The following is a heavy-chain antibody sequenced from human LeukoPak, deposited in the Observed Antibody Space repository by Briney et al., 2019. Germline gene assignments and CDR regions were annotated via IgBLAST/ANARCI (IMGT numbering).Heavy chain of an antibody. J-gene: IGHJ1*01. V-gene: IGHV1-69*01. CDR2: IIPIFGTA. CDR1: GGTFSSYA. D-gene: IGHD6-13*01. CDR3: ARGGAAAAGNFQH. Sequence: ASVKVSCKASGGTFSSYAISWVRQAPGQGLEWMGGIIPIFGTANYAQKFQGRVTITSDESTSTAYMELSSLRSEDTAVYYCARGGAAAAGNFQHWGQGTLVTVSS.